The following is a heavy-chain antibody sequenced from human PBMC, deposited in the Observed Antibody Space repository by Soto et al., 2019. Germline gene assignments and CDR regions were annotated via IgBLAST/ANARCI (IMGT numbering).Heavy chain of an antibody. Sequence: QVQLVQSGAGVKKPGSSVKVSCKASGGTFSSYAISWVRQAPGQGLEWMGGIIPIFGKAHYAQKVQGRVTITADESTSTAYMELSSLRSEDTAVYYCASLFPYYFDSSGFAPLDVCGQGTMVTVSS. CDR1: GGTFSSYA. J-gene: IGHJ6*02. CDR3: ASLFPYYFDSSGFAPLDV. V-gene: IGHV1-69*01. CDR2: IIPIFGKA. D-gene: IGHD3-22*01.